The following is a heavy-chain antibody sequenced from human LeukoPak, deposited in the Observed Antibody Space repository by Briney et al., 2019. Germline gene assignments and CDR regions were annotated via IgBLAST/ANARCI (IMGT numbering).Heavy chain of an antibody. CDR2: IIPIFGTA. CDR1: GGTFSSYA. J-gene: IGHJ6*03. CDR3: ARDSEHCSGGSCYYYYYMDV. Sequence: GASVKVSCKASGGTFSSYAISWVRQAPGQGLEWMGGIIPIFGTANYAQKFQGRVTITADESTSTAYMELSSLRSDDTAVYYCARDSEHCSGGSCYYYYYMDVWGKGTTVTVSS. D-gene: IGHD2-15*01. V-gene: IGHV1-69*13.